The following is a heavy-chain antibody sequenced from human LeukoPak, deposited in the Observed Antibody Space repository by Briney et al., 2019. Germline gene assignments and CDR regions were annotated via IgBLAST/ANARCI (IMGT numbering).Heavy chain of an antibody. CDR1: GFTFDDYG. V-gene: IGHV3-20*04. J-gene: IGHJ4*02. Sequence: GGSLRLSCAASGFTFDDYGMSWVRQAPGKGLEWVSGINWNGGSTGYADSVKGRFTISRDNAKNSLYLQMNSLRAEDTAVYYCARGVYPSQKADWGQGTLVTVSS. CDR2: INWNGGST. CDR3: ARGVYPSQKAD. D-gene: IGHD5/OR15-5a*01.